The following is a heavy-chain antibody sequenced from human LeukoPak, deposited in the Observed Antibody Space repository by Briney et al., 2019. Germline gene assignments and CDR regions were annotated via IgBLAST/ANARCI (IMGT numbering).Heavy chain of an antibody. D-gene: IGHD3-22*01. CDR3: TTTYHYDSSGYYYYYHMDV. Sequence: GGSLRLSCAASGFTFSNAWMSWVRQAPGKGLEWVGRIKSKTDGGTTDYAAPVKGRFTISRDDSKNTLYLQMNSLKTEDTAVYYCTTTYHYDSSGYYYYYHMDVWGKGTTVTVSS. CDR1: GFTFSNAW. J-gene: IGHJ6*03. CDR2: IKSKTDGGTT. V-gene: IGHV3-15*01.